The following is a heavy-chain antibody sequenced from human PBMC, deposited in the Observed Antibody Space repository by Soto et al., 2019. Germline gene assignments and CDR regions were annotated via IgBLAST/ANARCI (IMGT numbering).Heavy chain of an antibody. Sequence: PSETLSLTCTVSGASITSYYWNWIRRSPGKGLEWIGNMFYSGTTRYNPSLKSRVTISADTSTNKISLKMSSMTAADTAVYYCVAGNDYWGQGTLVTVPQ. CDR3: VAGNDY. J-gene: IGHJ4*02. CDR1: GASITSYY. CDR2: MFYSGTT. D-gene: IGHD6-19*01. V-gene: IGHV4-59*01.